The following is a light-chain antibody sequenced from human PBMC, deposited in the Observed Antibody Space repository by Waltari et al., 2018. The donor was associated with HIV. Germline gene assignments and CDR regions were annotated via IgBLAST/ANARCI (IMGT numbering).Light chain of an antibody. CDR1: PSVLYSSNNKHY. CDR3: QQYYSAPPT. J-gene: IGKJ4*01. CDR2: WAS. V-gene: IGKV4-1*01. Sequence: DIVMTQSPDSLDVSLGERATINCKSSPSVLYSSNNKHYLAWYQQKPGQPPTLLIYWASARESGVPDRFSGGGSGTDFTLTISSLQAEDVAVYYCQQYYSAPPTFGGGTKVEI.